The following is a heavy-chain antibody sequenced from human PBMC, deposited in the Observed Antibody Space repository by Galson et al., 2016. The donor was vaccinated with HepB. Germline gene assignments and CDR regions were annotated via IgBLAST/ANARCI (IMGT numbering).Heavy chain of an antibody. J-gene: IGHJ4*02. V-gene: IGHV3-66*01. D-gene: IGHD2-15*01. CDR3: SRGPGYCSDGSCYSQGPNYLDS. Sequence: SLRLSCAASGFTVSAKYMSWVRQAPGKGLEWVSVIYSGGSTYYADSVKGRFTISRDNPKNTLYLQMNSLGAEDTAVYYCSRGPGYCSDGSCYSQGPNYLDSWGQGTLVTVSS. CDR2: IYSGGST. CDR1: GFTVSAKY.